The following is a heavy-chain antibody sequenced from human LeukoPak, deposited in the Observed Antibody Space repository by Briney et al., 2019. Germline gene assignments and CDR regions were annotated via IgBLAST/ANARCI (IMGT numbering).Heavy chain of an antibody. V-gene: IGHV5-51*01. J-gene: IGHJ6*03. CDR2: IYPGDSDT. Sequence: KVSCKASGYSFTSYWIGWVRQMPGKGLEWMGIIYPGDSDTRYSPSFQGQVTISADKSISTAYLQWSSLKASDTAMYYCARLKKDSGYEPRDPDYYYYYMDVWGKGTTVTVSS. CDR3: ARLKKDSGYEPRDPDYYYYYMDV. CDR1: GYSFTSYW. D-gene: IGHD5-12*01.